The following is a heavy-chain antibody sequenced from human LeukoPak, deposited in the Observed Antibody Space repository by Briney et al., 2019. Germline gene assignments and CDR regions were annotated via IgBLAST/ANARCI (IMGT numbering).Heavy chain of an antibody. CDR1: GGTTDDYG. J-gene: IGHJ4*02. CDR3: VKDLSSNWYSFDY. D-gene: IGHD6-13*01. Sequence: GGSLTLPCAAWGGTTDDYGVRWLPHATGRGGEWLSGINWDGNNTYYAESAKGRLTIARDSADKSLYLQMNSLRDDDTASYYCVKDLSSNWYSFDYWGQGTLVTVSS. CDR2: INWDGNNT. V-gene: IGHV3-20*04.